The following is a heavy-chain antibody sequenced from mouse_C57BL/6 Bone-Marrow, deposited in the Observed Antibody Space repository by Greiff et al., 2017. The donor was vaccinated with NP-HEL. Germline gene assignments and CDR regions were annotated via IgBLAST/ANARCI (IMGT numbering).Heavy chain of an antibody. Sequence: VKLMESGAELARPGASVKLSCKASGYTFTSYGISWVKQRTGQGLEWIGESYPRSGNTYYNEKFKGKATLTADKSSSTAYMELRSLTSEDSAVYFCARRGGGDYWGQGTTLTVSS. CDR1: GYTFTSYG. V-gene: IGHV1-81*01. D-gene: IGHD1-1*02. CDR2: SYPRSGNT. CDR3: ARRGGGDY. J-gene: IGHJ2*01.